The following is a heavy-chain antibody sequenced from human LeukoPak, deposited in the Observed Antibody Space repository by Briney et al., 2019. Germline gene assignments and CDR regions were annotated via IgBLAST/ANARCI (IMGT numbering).Heavy chain of an antibody. CDR3: ARHSETCSGGSCFLDYFDY. D-gene: IGHD2-15*01. CDR2: IYYSGST. Sequence: SETLSLTCTVSGGSISNYYWSWIRQPPGKGLEWIGYIYYSGSTNYNPSLTSRLTISVDTPKNHFSLRLTSVTAADTAVYYCARHSETCSGGSCFLDYFDYWGQGTLVTVSS. CDR1: GGSISNYY. J-gene: IGHJ4*02. V-gene: IGHV4-59*08.